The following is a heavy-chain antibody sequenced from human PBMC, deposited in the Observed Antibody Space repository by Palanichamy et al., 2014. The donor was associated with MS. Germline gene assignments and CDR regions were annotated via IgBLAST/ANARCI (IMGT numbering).Heavy chain of an antibody. CDR2: MSYRGNT. CDR1: GGFIGTYY. CDR3: ARGDRRATTVEYTSSAIWFDP. Sequence: QVQLQESGPGLVKPSETLSLTCSVSGGFIGTYYWSWIRQPPGRGLEWIGYMSYRGNTEYNPSLNGRITISGDTSKNQFSLKMSSVTAADTAVYYCARGDRRATTVEYTSSAIWFDPWGQGTLVTVSS. D-gene: IGHD6-6*01. J-gene: IGHJ5*02. V-gene: IGHV4-59*01.